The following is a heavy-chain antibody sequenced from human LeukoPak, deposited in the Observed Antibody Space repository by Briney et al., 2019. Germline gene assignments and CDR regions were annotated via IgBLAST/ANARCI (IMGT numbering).Heavy chain of an antibody. D-gene: IGHD3-22*01. Sequence: ASVKVSCKASGYTFTGYYMHWVRQAPGQGLEWMGWINPNSGGTNYAQKFQGWVTMTRNTPISTAYMELSSLRSEDTAVYYCARWAYYDSSGYYGNDAFDIWGQWTMVTVSS. CDR2: INPNSGGT. V-gene: IGHV1-2*04. CDR1: GYTFTGYY. J-gene: IGHJ3*02. CDR3: ARWAYYDSSGYYGNDAFDI.